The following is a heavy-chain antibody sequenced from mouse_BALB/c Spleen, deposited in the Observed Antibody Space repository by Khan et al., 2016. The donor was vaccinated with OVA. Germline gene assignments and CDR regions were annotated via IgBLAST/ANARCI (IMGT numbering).Heavy chain of an antibody. V-gene: IGHV14-1*02. CDR2: IDPENGET. CDR3: TSSRYSAWFAY. J-gene: IGHJ3*01. Sequence: VQLQQSGAELVRPGALVKLSCKASGFNIKDYYMHWVKQRPEQGLEWIGWIDPENGETVYDPKFQGKVSITANKSPNTAYLQLSSLTSEDTDVYYWTSSRYSAWFAYWGQGTPVTVSA. D-gene: IGHD2-14*01. CDR1: GFNIKDYY.